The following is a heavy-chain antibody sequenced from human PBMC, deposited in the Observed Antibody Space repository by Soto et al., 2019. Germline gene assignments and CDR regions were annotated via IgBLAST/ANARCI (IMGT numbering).Heavy chain of an antibody. CDR2: IFHSGIT. D-gene: IGHD1-26*01. J-gene: IGHJ4*02. Sequence: QLQESGPGLVKPSETLSLTCTVSGGSISTSGYYWGWIRQPPGKGLEWIGSIFHSGITYYNPSLKSRVTISVDTSKNHFSLRLDSLTAADAAVYYCARQGGGYVPRHLDCWGQGIVVTVSS. V-gene: IGHV4-39*01. CDR3: ARQGGGYVPRHLDC. CDR1: GGSISTSGYY.